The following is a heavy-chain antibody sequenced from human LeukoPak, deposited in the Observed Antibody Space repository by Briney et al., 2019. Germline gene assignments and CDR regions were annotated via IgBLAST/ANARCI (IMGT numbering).Heavy chain of an antibody. V-gene: IGHV3-53*01. Sequence: PGGSLRLSCAASGFTVSSNYMSWVRQAPGKGLEWVSVIYSGGSTYYADSVKGRFTISRDNSKNTLYLQMNSLRAEDTAVYYCARECNYYGSGSYSGAVDIWGQGTMVTVSS. CDR2: IYSGGST. D-gene: IGHD3-10*01. J-gene: IGHJ3*02. CDR3: ARECNYYGSGSYSGAVDI. CDR1: GFTVSSNY.